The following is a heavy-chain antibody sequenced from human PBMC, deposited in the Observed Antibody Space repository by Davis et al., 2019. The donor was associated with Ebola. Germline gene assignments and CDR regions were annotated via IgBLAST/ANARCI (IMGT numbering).Heavy chain of an antibody. D-gene: IGHD3-10*01. V-gene: IGHV3-7*01. J-gene: IGHJ6*02. CDR1: GFTFSSYW. Sequence: GESLKTPCAAPGFTFSSYWMSWVRQAPGKGLEWVANIKQDGSEKYYVDSVKGRFTISRDNAKNSLYLQMNSLRAEDTAVYYCARDVITMVQGVIEHYNGMDVWGQGTTVTVSS. CDR2: IKQDGSEK. CDR3: ARDVITMVQGVIEHYNGMDV.